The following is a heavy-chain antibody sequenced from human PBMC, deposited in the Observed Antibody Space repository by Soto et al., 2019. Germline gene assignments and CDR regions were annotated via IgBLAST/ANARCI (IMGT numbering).Heavy chain of an antibody. CDR2: INHSGST. CDR1: GGSFSGYY. CDR3: ASRRMEYQLLSPPNFDY. J-gene: IGHJ4*02. D-gene: IGHD2-2*01. V-gene: IGHV4-34*01. Sequence: SETLSLTCAVYGGSFSGYYWSWIRQPPGKGLEWIGEINHSGSTNYNPSLKSRATISVDTSKNQFSLKLSSVTAADTAVYYCASRRMEYQLLSPPNFDYWGQGTLVTVSS.